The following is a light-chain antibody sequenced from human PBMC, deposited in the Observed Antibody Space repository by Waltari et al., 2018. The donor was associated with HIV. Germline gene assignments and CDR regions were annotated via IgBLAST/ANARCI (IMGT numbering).Light chain of an antibody. CDR1: ISDVGGYNY. CDR3: SSYAGTNFVV. CDR2: EVT. V-gene: IGLV2-8*01. J-gene: IGLJ2*01. Sequence: QSALSQPPSASGSPGQSVTISCTGTISDVGGYNYVSWYQQHPGKAPKLMIYEVTKRPSGVPDRFFGSKSGNTASLTVSGRQAEDEADYYCSSYAGTNFVVFGGGTRLTVL.